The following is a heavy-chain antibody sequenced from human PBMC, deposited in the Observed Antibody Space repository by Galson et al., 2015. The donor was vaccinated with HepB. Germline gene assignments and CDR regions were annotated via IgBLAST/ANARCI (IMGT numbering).Heavy chain of an antibody. V-gene: IGHV3-30-3*01. Sequence: SLRLSCAASGFTFSSYAMHWVRQAPGKGLEWVAVISYDGNNKYYADSVKGRFTISRDNSKNTLYLQMNSLRAEDTAVYYCARTHGVMVYAIVSSNDYFDYWGQGTLVTVSS. D-gene: IGHD2-8*01. J-gene: IGHJ4*02. CDR1: GFTFSSYA. CDR3: ARTHGVMVYAIVSSNDYFDY. CDR2: ISYDGNNK.